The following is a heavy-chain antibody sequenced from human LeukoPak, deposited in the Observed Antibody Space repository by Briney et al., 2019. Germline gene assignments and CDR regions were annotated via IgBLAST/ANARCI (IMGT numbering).Heavy chain of an antibody. CDR3: AREGGANWDPFDY. V-gene: IGHV3-20*04. Sequence: GPGGSLRLSCAASGFTFDDHGMGWVRQVPGKALEWVSGINWNGETTAYADSVKGRFSISRDSARNSLFLQMISLRVEDTALYYCAREGGANWDPFDYWGQGTLVTVSS. CDR1: GFTFDDHG. D-gene: IGHD7-27*01. CDR2: INWNGETT. J-gene: IGHJ4*02.